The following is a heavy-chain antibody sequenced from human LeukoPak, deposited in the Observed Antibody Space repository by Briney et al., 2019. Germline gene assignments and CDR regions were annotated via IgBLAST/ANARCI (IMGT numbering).Heavy chain of an antibody. V-gene: IGHV3-23*01. Sequence: GGSLRLSCAASGFTFSSYAMSWVRQAPGRGLEWVSAISGSGGSTYYADSVKGRFTISRDNSKNTLYLQMNSLRAEDTAVYYCAKSLRYYDEFDYWGQGTLVTVSS. CDR3: AKSLRYYDEFDY. CDR1: GFTFSSYA. CDR2: ISGSGGST. D-gene: IGHD3-22*01. J-gene: IGHJ4*02.